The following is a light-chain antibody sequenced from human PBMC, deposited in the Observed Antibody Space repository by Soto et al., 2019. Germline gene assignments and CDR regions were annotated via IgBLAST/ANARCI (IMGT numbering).Light chain of an antibody. CDR1: QSVSSN. CDR2: GAS. V-gene: IGKV3-15*01. CDR3: QQYKNWRGLYT. Sequence: DIVMTQSPATLSVSPGERATLSCRASQSVSSNLDWYQQKPGQAPSLLIYGASTRTIGIPARFSGSGSGTEFTLTITSLQPEHLAFYYCQQYKNWRGLYTFGQGTKLEIK. J-gene: IGKJ2*01.